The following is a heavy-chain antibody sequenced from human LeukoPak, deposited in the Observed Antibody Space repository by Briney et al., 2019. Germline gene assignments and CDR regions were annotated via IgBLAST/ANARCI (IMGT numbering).Heavy chain of an antibody. V-gene: IGHV1-2*02. CDR2: INPNSGGT. J-gene: IGHJ6*02. CDR1: GYTFTGYY. Sequence: ASVKVSCKASGYTFTGYYMHWVRQAPGQGLEWMGWINPNSGGTNYAQKFQGRVTMTRDTSISTAYMELSRLRSDDTAVYYCAADSSKKVDYYYYYGMDVWGQGTTVTVSS. CDR3: AADSSKKVDYYYYYGMDV. D-gene: IGHD2-2*01.